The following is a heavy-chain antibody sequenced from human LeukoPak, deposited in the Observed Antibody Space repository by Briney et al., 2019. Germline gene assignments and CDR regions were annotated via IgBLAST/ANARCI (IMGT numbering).Heavy chain of an antibody. Sequence: ASVKVSCKASGYSFTGYYIHWVRQAPGQGLEWMGWINPHSADTNYAQKFQGRVTMTRDTSISTAYMEVDSLTSDDTAVYYCAKTGQFDYWGQGTLVTVSS. CDR3: AKTGQFDY. D-gene: IGHD1-1*01. J-gene: IGHJ4*02. CDR2: INPHSADT. V-gene: IGHV1-2*02. CDR1: GYSFTGYY.